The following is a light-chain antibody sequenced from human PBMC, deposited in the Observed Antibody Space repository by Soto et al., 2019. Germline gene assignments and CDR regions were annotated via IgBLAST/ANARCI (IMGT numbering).Light chain of an antibody. CDR1: SSDVGGYNY. J-gene: IGLJ2*01. Sequence: QSALTQPASVSGSPGQSITISCTGTSSDVGGYNYVSWYQQHPGKAPKLMIYDVSNRPSGVSNRFSDSKSGNTASLTISGLQAEDEADYYSSSYKSSSTLVFGGGTKLTVL. V-gene: IGLV2-14*01. CDR2: DVS. CDR3: SSYKSSSTLV.